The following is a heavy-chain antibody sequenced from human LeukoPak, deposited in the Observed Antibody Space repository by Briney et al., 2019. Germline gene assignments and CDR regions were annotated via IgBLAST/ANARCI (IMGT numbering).Heavy chain of an antibody. CDR2: IRFDGTDS. Sequence: GGSLRLSCVASGFTRGMHWVRQAPGNGLEWVGFIRFDGTDSDYADSVKGRFTISRDNTKNTLFLQLSSLKPEDTAMYYCAMERLSGFSFGHWGQGTLVAVSS. V-gene: IGHV3-30*02. CDR1: GFTRG. D-gene: IGHD3-3*01. J-gene: IGHJ5*02. CDR3: AMERLSGFSFGH.